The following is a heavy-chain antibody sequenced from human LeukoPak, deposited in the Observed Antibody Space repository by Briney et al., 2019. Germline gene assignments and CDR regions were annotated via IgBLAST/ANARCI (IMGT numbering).Heavy chain of an antibody. CDR3: AREEGDYDAFDI. D-gene: IGHD4-17*01. CDR2: IYHSGST. CDR1: GFTFSGHW. J-gene: IGHJ3*02. V-gene: IGHV4-38-2*02. Sequence: PGGSLRLSCVASGFTFSGHWMSWVRQAPGKGLEWIGSIYHSGSTYYNPSLKSRVTISVDTSKNQFSLKLSSVTAADTAVYYCAREEGDYDAFDIWGQGTMVTVSS.